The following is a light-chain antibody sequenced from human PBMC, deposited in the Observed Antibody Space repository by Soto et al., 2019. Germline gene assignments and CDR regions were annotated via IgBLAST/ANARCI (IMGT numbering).Light chain of an antibody. CDR1: QSISTY. J-gene: IGKJ1*01. CDR3: QQTYTTPRT. V-gene: IGKV1-39*01. CDR2: AAS. Sequence: DIQMTQSPSSLSASVGDRVTITCRTSQSISTYLNWYQQKPGEAPKFLIYAASSLRTGVPSRFAGSGSGTDFTLTISSLEPEDFATYYCQQTYTTPRTFGQGTKVEI.